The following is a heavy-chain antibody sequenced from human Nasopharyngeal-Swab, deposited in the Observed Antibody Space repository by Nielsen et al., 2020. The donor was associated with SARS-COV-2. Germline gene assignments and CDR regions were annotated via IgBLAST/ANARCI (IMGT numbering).Heavy chain of an antibody. D-gene: IGHD3-10*01. CDR1: GFTFSSYA. CDR2: ISGSGGST. J-gene: IGHJ4*02. Sequence: GESLKISCAASGFTFSSYAMSWVRQAPGKGLEWVSAISGSGGSTYYADSVKGRLTISRDNSKNTLYLQMNSLRAEDTAVYYCAKGRGADYWGQGTLVTVSS. CDR3: AKGRGADY. V-gene: IGHV3-23*01.